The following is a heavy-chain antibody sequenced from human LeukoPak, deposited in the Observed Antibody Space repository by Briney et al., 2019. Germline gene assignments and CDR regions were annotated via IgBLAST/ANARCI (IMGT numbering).Heavy chain of an antibody. V-gene: IGHV3-21*04. Sequence: GGSLRLSCAASGFTFSSYSMNWVRQAPGKGLEWVSSISSSSSYIYYADSVKGRFTISRDNAKNSLYLQMNSLRAEDTALYYCIKDAMKYCSGGSCYLLDYWGQGTLVTVSS. CDR2: ISSSSSYI. J-gene: IGHJ4*02. CDR3: IKDAMKYCSGGSCYLLDY. CDR1: GFTFSSYS. D-gene: IGHD2-15*01.